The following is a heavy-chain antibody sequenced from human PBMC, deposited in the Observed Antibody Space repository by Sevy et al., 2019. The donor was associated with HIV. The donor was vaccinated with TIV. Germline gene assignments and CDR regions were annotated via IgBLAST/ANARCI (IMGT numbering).Heavy chain of an antibody. D-gene: IGHD1-26*01. J-gene: IGHJ4*02. Sequence: GGSLRLSCAASGFTFSHYYMSWIRQAPGKGLEWVSYISSSGNTIYYADSVKGRFTISRDNAKNSLYLRMNSLKTEDTAVYYCAKWDADRRWYFDYWGQGILVTVSS. V-gene: IGHV3-11*04. CDR2: ISSSGNTI. CDR3: AKWDADRRWYFDY. CDR1: GFTFSHYY.